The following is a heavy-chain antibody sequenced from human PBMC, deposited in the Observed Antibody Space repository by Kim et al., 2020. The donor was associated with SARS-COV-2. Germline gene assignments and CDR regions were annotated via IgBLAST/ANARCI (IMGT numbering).Heavy chain of an antibody. CDR2: IYHSGST. CDR3: ARDGDYGRRLFDY. J-gene: IGHJ4*02. V-gene: IGHV4-4*02. CDR1: GGSISSSNW. D-gene: IGHD4-17*01. Sequence: SETLSLTCAVSGGSISSSNWWSWVRQPPGKGLEWIGEIYHSGSTNYNPSLKSRVTISVDKSKNQFSLKLSSVTAADTAVYYCARDGDYGRRLFDYWGQGTLVTVSS.